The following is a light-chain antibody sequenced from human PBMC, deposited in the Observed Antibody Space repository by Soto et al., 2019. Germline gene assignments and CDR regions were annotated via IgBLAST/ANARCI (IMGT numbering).Light chain of an antibody. CDR1: QSVGSTY. Sequence: EIVLTQSPGTLSWSPGERDTLSCRASQSVGSTYLAWYQHKLGQAPRLLIYGASSKASGIPDRFSGSGSGTDFTLTITKLEPEDFALYYCQQYGSSPRSFGQGTKVEVK. J-gene: IGKJ1*01. CDR3: QQYGSSPRS. CDR2: GAS. V-gene: IGKV3-20*01.